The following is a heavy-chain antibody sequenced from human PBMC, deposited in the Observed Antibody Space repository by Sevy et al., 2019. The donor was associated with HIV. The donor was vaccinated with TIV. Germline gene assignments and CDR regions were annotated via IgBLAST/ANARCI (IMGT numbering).Heavy chain of an antibody. V-gene: IGHV3-30-3*01. Sequence: GGSLRLSCAASGFTFSSYAMHWVRQAPGKGLEWVAVISYDGSNKYYADSVQGRFTISRDNSKNTRFLQMNSLRAEDTAVYYCAREGTYGDYERNWNNYYYGMDVWGQGTKVTVSS. CDR2: ISYDGSNK. CDR1: GFTFSSYA. CDR3: AREGTYGDYERNWNNYYYGMDV. J-gene: IGHJ6*02. D-gene: IGHD4-17*01.